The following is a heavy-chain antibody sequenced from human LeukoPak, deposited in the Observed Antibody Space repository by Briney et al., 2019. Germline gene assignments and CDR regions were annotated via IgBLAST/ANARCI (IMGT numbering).Heavy chain of an antibody. CDR1: GYSISSGYY. V-gene: IGHV4-38-2*02. CDR3: ARGHGDYYYYYMDV. J-gene: IGHJ6*03. Sequence: SETLSLTCTVSGYSISSGYYWGWIRQPPGKGLEWIGSIYHSGSTYYNPSLKSRVTISVDTSKNQFSLKLSSVTAADTAVYYCARGHGDYYYYYMDVWGKGTTVTASS. D-gene: IGHD4-17*01. CDR2: IYHSGST.